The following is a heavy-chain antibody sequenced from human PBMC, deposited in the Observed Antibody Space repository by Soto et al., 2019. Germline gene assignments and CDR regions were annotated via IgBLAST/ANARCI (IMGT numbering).Heavy chain of an antibody. CDR3: ARGHGVVVNLYYYYGMDV. D-gene: IGHD3-22*01. Sequence: SETLSLTCAVYGGSFSGYYWSWIRQPPGKGLEWIGEINHSGSTNYNPSLKSRVTISVDTSKNQFSLKLSSVTAADTALHYCARGHGVVVNLYYYYGMDVWGQGTTVTVSS. CDR1: GGSFSGYY. J-gene: IGHJ6*02. CDR2: INHSGST. V-gene: IGHV4-34*01.